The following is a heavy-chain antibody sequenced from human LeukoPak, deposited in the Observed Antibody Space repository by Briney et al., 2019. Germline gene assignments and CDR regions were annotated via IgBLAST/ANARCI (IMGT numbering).Heavy chain of an antibody. D-gene: IGHD6-19*01. J-gene: IGHJ5*02. V-gene: IGHV2-5*01. CDR1: GFSLSTSGVG. Sequence: ESGPTLVKPTQTLTLTCTFSGFSLSTSGVGVGWIRQPPGKALEWLALIYWNDDKRYSPSLKSRLTITKDTSKNQVVLTMTNMDPVDTATYYCAQGDSSGWYPNWFDPWGQGTLVTVSS. CDR2: IYWNDDK. CDR3: AQGDSSGWYPNWFDP.